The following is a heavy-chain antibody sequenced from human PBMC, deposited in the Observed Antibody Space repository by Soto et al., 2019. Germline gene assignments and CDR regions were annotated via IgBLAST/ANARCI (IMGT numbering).Heavy chain of an antibody. D-gene: IGHD5-12*01. CDR2: ISYDGSNK. J-gene: IGHJ6*02. V-gene: IGHV3-30*18. Sequence: LRLSCAASGFTFSNYGMHWVRQAPGKGLEWVAVISYDGSNKYFADSVKGRFTISRDNSKNTLYLQMNRLRAEDTAVYYCAKDIEVGFSGYEGNGMDVCGQGTTVTVSS. CDR1: GFTFSNYG. CDR3: AKDIEVGFSGYEGNGMDV.